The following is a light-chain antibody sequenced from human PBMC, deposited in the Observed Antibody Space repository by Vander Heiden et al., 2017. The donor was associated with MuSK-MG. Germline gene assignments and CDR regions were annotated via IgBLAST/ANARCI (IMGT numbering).Light chain of an antibody. V-gene: IGKV1-39*01. J-gene: IGKJ1*01. Sequence: DIQMTQSPSSLSASVGDRVTITCRSSRTISSYLSWYQQKPGKAPTLLVYAVSNSQSAVPSTFSASESATEFTLTISGLQPEDVATTYCRQKYGAAPTFGQGTKVDI. CDR2: AVS. CDR1: RTISSY. CDR3: RQKYGAAPT.